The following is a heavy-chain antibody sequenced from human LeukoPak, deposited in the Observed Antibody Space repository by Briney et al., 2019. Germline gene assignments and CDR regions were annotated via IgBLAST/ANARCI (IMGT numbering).Heavy chain of an antibody. D-gene: IGHD6-13*01. CDR2: ISSSSSYI. V-gene: IGHV3-21*01. CDR1: GFTFSSYS. Sequence: PGGSLRLSRAASGFTFSSYSMNWVRQAPGQGLEWGSSISSSSSYIYYADSVKGRFTISRDNAKNSLYLQMNSLRAEDTAVYYCARDRIAAAGSFDYWGQGTLVTVSS. J-gene: IGHJ4*02. CDR3: ARDRIAAAGSFDY.